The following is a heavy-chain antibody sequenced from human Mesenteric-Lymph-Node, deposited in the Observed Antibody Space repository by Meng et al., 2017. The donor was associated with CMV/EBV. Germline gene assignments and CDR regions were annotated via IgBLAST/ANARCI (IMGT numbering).Heavy chain of an antibody. CDR1: GFTFRSYG. V-gene: IGHV3-30*02. Sequence: GESLKISCEVSGFTFRSYGMHWVRQAPGKGLGWVAFIRYDGSKKYHADSVKGRFTISRDNAKNTLYLEMNSLRAEDTAVYYCASCSSTSCYGYWGQGTLVTVSS. CDR2: IRYDGSKK. D-gene: IGHD2-2*01. CDR3: ASCSSTSCYGY. J-gene: IGHJ4*02.